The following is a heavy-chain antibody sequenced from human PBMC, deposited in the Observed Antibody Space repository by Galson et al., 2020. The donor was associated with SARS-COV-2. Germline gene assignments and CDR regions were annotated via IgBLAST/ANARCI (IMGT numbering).Heavy chain of an antibody. CDR2: ISDSGGST. CDR3: AKVFTLHRRGLDS. D-gene: IGHD3-10*02. V-gene: IGHV3-23*01. CDR1: EFTFPSYA. Sequence: GGSLRLSCTASEFTFPSYAMSWVRQAPGKGLEWVSAISDSGGSTYYSDSVKGRFTISRDNSKNTLYLQMNSLRADDTAVYYCAKVFTLHRRGLDSWGQGTLVTVSS. J-gene: IGHJ4*02.